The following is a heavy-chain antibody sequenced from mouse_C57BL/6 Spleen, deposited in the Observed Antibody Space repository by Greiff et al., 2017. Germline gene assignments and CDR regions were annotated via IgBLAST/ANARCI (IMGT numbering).Heavy chain of an antibody. D-gene: IGHD1-1*01. CDR2: IDPSDSYT. CDR1: GYTFTSYW. V-gene: IGHV1-59*01. Sequence: VQLQQPGAELVRPGTSVKLSCKASGYTFTSYWMHWVKQRPGQGLEWIGVIDPSDSYTNYNQKFKGKATSTVDTSSSTAYMQLSSLTSEDSAVYYCARSTVVEGAMDYWGQGTSVTVSS. CDR3: ARSTVVEGAMDY. J-gene: IGHJ4*01.